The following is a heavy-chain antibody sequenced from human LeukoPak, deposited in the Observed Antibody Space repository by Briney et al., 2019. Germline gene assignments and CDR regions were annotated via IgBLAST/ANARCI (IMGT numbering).Heavy chain of an antibody. CDR2: IWYDGSNK. J-gene: IGHJ4*02. CDR3: ARADVDTAMVD. D-gene: IGHD5-18*01. Sequence: GGSLRLSCVASGFPFSSYGMHWVRQAPGKGLEWVAVIWYDGSNKYYADSVKGRFTISRDNSKNTLYLQMNSLRAEDTAVYYCARADVDTAMVDWGQGTLVTVSS. CDR1: GFPFSSYG. V-gene: IGHV3-33*01.